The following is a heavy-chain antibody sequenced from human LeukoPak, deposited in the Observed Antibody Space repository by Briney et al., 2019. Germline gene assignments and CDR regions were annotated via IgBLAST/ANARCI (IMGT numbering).Heavy chain of an antibody. J-gene: IGHJ3*02. CDR2: IKQDGSEK. V-gene: IGHV3-7*01. CDR1: RFTFSSYW. CDR3: ARDLRMARGVYPFDI. Sequence: GGSLRLSCAASRFTFSSYWMSWVRQAPGKGLEWVANIKQDGSEKYYVESVKGRFTISRDNAKKLMYLQMNSLRVEDTAVYYCARDLRMARGVYPFDIWGQGTMVTVSS. D-gene: IGHD3-10*01.